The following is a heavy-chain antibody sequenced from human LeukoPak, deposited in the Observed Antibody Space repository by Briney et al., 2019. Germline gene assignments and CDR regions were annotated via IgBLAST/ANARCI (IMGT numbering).Heavy chain of an antibody. D-gene: IGHD6-19*01. CDR2: ISGSGGST. CDR3: ARDDIAVATCFDY. V-gene: IGHV3-21*01. Sequence: GGSLRLSCAASGFTFRSYSMNWVRQAPGKGLEWVSAISGSGGSTYYADSVKGRFTISRDNAKNSLYLQMNSLRAEDTAVYYCARDDIAVATCFDYWGQGTLVTVSS. CDR1: GFTFRSYS. J-gene: IGHJ4*02.